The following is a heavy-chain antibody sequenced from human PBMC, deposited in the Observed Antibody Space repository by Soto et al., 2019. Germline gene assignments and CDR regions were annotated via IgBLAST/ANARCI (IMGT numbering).Heavy chain of an antibody. D-gene: IGHD6-13*01. V-gene: IGHV3-30*18. CDR3: AKAPSRASSWYKYFDY. Sequence: QVQLVESGGGVVQPGRSLSLSCAASGFTFSSYGMHWVRQAPGKGLEWVAVISYDGSNKYYADSVKGRFTISRDNSKNTLYLPMNSLRAEDTAVYYCAKAPSRASSWYKYFDYWGQGTLVTVSS. J-gene: IGHJ4*02. CDR2: ISYDGSNK. CDR1: GFTFSSYG.